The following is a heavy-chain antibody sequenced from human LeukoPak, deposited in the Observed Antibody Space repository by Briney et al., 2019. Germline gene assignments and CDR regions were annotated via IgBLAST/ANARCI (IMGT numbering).Heavy chain of an antibody. D-gene: IGHD5-24*01. CDR3: AKDGDVGMGTREDW. Sequence: ASVKVSCKASGYTFSSYYIHWVRQAPGQGLEWMGLINPGSGGTSYAQKFQGRVTLTRDTYTTSVYMELSSLTSEDTAMYFCAKDGDVGMGTREDWWGQGTLVSVSS. CDR2: INPGSGGT. V-gene: IGHV1-46*01. J-gene: IGHJ4*02. CDR1: GYTFSSYY.